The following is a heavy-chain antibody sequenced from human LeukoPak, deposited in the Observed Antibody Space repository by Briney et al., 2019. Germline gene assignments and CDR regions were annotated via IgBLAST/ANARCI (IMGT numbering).Heavy chain of an antibody. CDR1: GFTFSSYW. CDR2: IKQDGSEK. Sequence: GGSLRLSCAASGFTFSSYWMSWVRQAPGKGLEWVANIKQDGSEKYYVDSVKGRFTISRDNAKNSLYLQMNSLRAEDTAVYYCARDSPGTMVRGVIGYWGQGTLVTVSS. D-gene: IGHD3-10*01. J-gene: IGHJ4*02. CDR3: ARDSPGTMVRGVIGY. V-gene: IGHV3-7*01.